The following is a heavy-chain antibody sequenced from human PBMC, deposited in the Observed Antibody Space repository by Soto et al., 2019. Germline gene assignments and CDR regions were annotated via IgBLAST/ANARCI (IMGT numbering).Heavy chain of an antibody. CDR1: GFTFSSYG. D-gene: IGHD1-1*01. Sequence: QVQLVESGGGVVQPGRSLRLSCAASGFTFSSYGMHWVRQAPGKGLEWVAVISYDGSNKYYADSVKGRFTISRDNSKNTLYLQMNSLRAEDTAVYYCARGNLKGDYWGQGTLVTVSS. V-gene: IGHV3-30*03. J-gene: IGHJ4*02. CDR3: ARGNLKGDY. CDR2: ISYDGSNK.